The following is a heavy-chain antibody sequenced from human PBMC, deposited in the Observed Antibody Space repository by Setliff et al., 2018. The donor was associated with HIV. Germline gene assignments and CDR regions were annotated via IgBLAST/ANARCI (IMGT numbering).Heavy chain of an antibody. V-gene: IGHV3-74*01. CDR2: IETDGSST. CDR1: GFIFGSYW. CDR3: ARLSPPDDYGDLGGVDY. J-gene: IGHJ4*02. D-gene: IGHD4-17*01. Sequence: PGGSLRLSCAASGFIFGSYWMHWVRQTPEKGLEWVARIETDGSSTSYADSVKGRFTIFRDNAKNSLYLQLNNLRAEDTAVYYCARLSPPDDYGDLGGVDYWGQGTLVTVS.